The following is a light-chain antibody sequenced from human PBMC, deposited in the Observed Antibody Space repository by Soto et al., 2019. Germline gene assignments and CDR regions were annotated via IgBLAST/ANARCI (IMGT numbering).Light chain of an antibody. J-gene: IGKJ3*01. Sequence: DIQMTQSPSTLSASVGDRVTSTCRASQSISSWLAWYQQKPGKAPKLLIYDASSLESGVPSRFSGSGSGTEFTLSISSLQPDDFATYCCQQYNSYLFTFGPGTKVGIK. CDR2: DAS. CDR1: QSISSW. V-gene: IGKV1-5*01. CDR3: QQYNSYLFT.